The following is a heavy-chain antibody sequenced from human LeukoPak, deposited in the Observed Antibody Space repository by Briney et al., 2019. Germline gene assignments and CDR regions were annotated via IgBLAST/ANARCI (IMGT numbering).Heavy chain of an antibody. CDR2: IFYSGST. J-gene: IGHJ3*02. Sequence: PSETLSLTCTVSGDSISSSRYYWGWIRQPPGKGPEWIGSIFYSGSTFYNPSLKSRVTISVDTSKNQFSLRLSSVTATDTAVYYCARGFVSGNYRPHAFDIWGRGTMVTVSS. CDR3: ARGFVSGNYRPHAFDI. D-gene: IGHD3-10*01. V-gene: IGHV4-39*01. CDR1: GDSISSSRYY.